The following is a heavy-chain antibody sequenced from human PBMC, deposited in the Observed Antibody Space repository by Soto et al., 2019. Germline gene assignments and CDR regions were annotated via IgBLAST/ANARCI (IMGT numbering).Heavy chain of an antibody. Sequence: QGQLVQSGAEVKKPGASVKVSCKASGYTFTRYGISWVRQAPGQGLEWMGWISGYNGDTKYAQKFQGRVTMTIDTSTNTTYMELRSLTSDDTAVYYCEKNGQPPYYYYGMDVWGQGTTVTVSS. CDR1: GYTFTRYG. CDR2: ISGYNGDT. CDR3: EKNGQPPYYYYGMDV. D-gene: IGHD2-8*01. V-gene: IGHV1-18*01. J-gene: IGHJ6*02.